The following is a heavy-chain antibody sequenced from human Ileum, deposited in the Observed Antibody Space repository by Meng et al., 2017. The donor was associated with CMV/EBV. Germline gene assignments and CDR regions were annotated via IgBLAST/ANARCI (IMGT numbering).Heavy chain of an antibody. CDR1: GFIFSAYT. D-gene: IGHD6-19*01. CDR2: MKEDGSEI. J-gene: IGHJ4*02. Sequence: GGSLRLSCAASGFIFSAYTMSWVRQAPGKGLEWVARMKEDGSEIYYVDSVKGRFTISRGNAKKSLYLQMNRLRAEDTAVYYCAKGGSSRFESWGQGTLVTVSS. CDR3: AKGGSSRFES. V-gene: IGHV3-7*01.